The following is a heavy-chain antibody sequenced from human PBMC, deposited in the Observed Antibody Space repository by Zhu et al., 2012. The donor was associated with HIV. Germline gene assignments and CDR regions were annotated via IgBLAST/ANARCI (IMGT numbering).Heavy chain of an antibody. CDR2: IYHSGST. CDR3: ARDAKRWLQSSNWFDP. CDR1: GYSISSGYY. Sequence: QVQLQESGPGLVKPSETLSLTCAVSGYSISSGYYWGWIRQPPGKGLEWIGSIYHSGSTYYNPSLKSRVTISVDTSKNQFSLKLSSVTAADTAVYYCARDAKRWLQSSNWFDPWGQGTWSPSPQ. V-gene: IGHV4-38-2*02. J-gene: IGHJ5*02. D-gene: IGHD5-24*01.